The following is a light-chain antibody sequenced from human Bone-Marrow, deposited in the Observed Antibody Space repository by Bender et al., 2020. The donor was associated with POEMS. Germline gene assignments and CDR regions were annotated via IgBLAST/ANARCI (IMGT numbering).Light chain of an antibody. J-gene: IGLJ2*01. CDR3: QSADSSGTYLI. CDR2: GHN. V-gene: IGLV3-19*01. Sequence: SSELTQDPAVSVALGQTVRITCQGDSLRNYYASWYQQKPRQAPVLVIYGHNDRPSGIPERFSGSSSGTTVTLTIGGVQAEDEADYYCQSADSSGTYLIFGGGTKLSVL. CDR1: SLRNYY.